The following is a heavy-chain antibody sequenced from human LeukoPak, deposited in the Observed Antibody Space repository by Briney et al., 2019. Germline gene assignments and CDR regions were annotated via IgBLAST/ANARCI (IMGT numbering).Heavy chain of an antibody. Sequence: GGSLRLSCAASGFSFSSYAMSWVRQAPGKGLEWVSTIAASGGSTYYADSVKGRFTISRDNSKNTLYLQINSLRAEDTALYYCAKLVLFSGTTGDLNYWGQGTLVTVSS. V-gene: IGHV3-23*01. CDR2: IAASGGST. CDR3: AKLVLFSGTTGDLNY. CDR1: GFSFSSYA. J-gene: IGHJ4*02. D-gene: IGHD1-1*01.